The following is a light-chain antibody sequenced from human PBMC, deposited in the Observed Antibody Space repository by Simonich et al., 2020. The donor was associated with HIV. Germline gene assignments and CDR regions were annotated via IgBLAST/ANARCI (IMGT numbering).Light chain of an antibody. V-gene: IGLV2-14*03. CDR1: SSDVGGYNY. Sequence: QSALTQPASVSGSPGQSITISCTGTSSDVGGYNYVSWYQQHPGKAPKLLIYDVSNRPSGVSNRFSGSKSDNTASLTISGLQAEDEADYYCTSYTSSSLWVFGGGTKLTVL. J-gene: IGLJ3*02. CDR3: TSYTSSSLWV. CDR2: DVS.